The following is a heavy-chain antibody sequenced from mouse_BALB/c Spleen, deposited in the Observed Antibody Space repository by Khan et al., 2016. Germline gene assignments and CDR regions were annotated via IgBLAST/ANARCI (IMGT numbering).Heavy chain of an antibody. D-gene: IGHD4-1*01. J-gene: IGHJ2*01. Sequence: VQLKQSGPGLVKPSQSLSLTCTVTVYSITSDYAWNWIRQFPGNKLEWMGYISYSGSTSYNPSLKSRISITRDTSKNQFFLQLHSVTTEDTATYYCARSGPFYLDYWGQGTTLTVSS. CDR2: ISYSGST. CDR3: ARSGPFYLDY. V-gene: IGHV3-2*02. CDR1: VYSITSDYA.